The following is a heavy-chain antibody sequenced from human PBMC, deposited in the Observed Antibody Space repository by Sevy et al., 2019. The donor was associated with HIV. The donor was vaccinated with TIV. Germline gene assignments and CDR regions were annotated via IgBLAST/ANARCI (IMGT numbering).Heavy chain of an antibody. V-gene: IGHV3-74*01. J-gene: IGHJ6*02. CDR3: AREAADVRTGYAEYNYGMDV. CDR1: GFTLSDYW. Sequence: GGSLRLSCAASGFTLSDYWVHWVRQVPGKGLVWVSRINGDGSNTIYADSVKGRFTISRDNAKNTVYLQMKSLRAEDSAFYYCAREAADVRTGYAEYNYGMDVWGQGTTVTGSS. D-gene: IGHD3-9*01. CDR2: INGDGSNT.